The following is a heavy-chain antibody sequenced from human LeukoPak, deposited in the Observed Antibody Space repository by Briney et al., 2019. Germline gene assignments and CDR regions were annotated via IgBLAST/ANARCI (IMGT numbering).Heavy chain of an antibody. CDR1: GYTFTSYG. J-gene: IGHJ6*02. CDR2: ISAYNGNT. V-gene: IGHV1-18*01. CDR3: AREGDSGYFYYYYGMDV. D-gene: IGHD5-12*01. Sequence: ASVKVSCKASGYTFTSYGISWVRQAAGQGLEWMGWISAYNGNTNYAQKLQGRVTMTTDTSTSTAYMELRSLRSGDTAVYYCAREGDSGYFYYYYGMDVWGQGTTVTVSS.